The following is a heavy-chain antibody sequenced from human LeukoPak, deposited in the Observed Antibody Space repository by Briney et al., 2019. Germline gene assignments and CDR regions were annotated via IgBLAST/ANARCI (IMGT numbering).Heavy chain of an antibody. CDR3: ASARWLEAAYAFDI. CDR1: GFTFSSYE. D-gene: IGHD3-22*01. CDR2: ISSSGSNI. J-gene: IGHJ3*02. Sequence: GGSLRLSCAASGFTFSSYEMHWVRQAPGKGLEWVSYISSSGSNIYYADSVKGRFTISRDNAANSLYLQMNRLRAEDTAVYYCASARWLEAAYAFDIWGQGTMVTVS. V-gene: IGHV3-48*03.